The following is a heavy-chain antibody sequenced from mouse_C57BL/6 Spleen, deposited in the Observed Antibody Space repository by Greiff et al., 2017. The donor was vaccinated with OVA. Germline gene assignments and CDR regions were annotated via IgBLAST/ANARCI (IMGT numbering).Heavy chain of an antibody. CDR2: IDPSDSYT. CDR1: GYTFTSYW. D-gene: IGHD2-3*01. J-gene: IGHJ2*01. Sequence: QVQLKQPGAELVMPGASVKLSCKASGYTFTSYWMHWVKQRPGQGLEWIGEIDPSDSYTNYNQKFKGKSTLTVDKSSSTAYMQLSSLTSEDSAVYYCAKGDGYYDFDYWGQGTTLTVSS. V-gene: IGHV1-69*01. CDR3: AKGDGYYDFDY.